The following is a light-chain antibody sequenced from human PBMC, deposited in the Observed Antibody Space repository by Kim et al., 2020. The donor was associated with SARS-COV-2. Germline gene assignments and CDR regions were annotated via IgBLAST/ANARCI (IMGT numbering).Light chain of an antibody. Sequence: DIVMTQSSDSLAVSLGDRATINCKSSQSVLCSSNNKDCLAWYQHKPGQPPKVLIYWASTRESGVPDRFSGSGSGTDFTLTISGLQAEDVGVYYCQQYSSSPYTFGRGTKVEIK. J-gene: IGKJ2*01. V-gene: IGKV4-1*01. CDR2: WAS. CDR3: QQYSSSPYT. CDR1: QSVLCSSNNKDC.